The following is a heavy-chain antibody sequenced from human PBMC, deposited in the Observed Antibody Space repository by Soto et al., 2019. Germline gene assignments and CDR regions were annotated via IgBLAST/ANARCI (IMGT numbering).Heavy chain of an antibody. V-gene: IGHV3-30*18. D-gene: IGHD3-22*01. CDR3: AKVDLAQDSSGYYFDY. CDR1: GFTFSSYG. CDR2: ISYDGSNK. J-gene: IGHJ4*02. Sequence: GGSLRLSCAASGFTFSSYGMHWVRQAPGKGLEWVAVISYDGSNKYYADSVKGRFTISRDNSKNTLYLQMNSLRAEDTAVYYCAKVDLAQDSSGYYFDYWGQGTLVTVSS.